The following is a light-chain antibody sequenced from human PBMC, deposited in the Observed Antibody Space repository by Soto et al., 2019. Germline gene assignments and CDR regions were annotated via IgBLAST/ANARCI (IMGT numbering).Light chain of an antibody. Sequence: QSVRTQPASVSGSPGQSIAISCTGNSSGIGTFNLVSWYQQHPGKAPKLIIYEVNKRPSGISSRFSGSKSGNTASLTISGLQAEDEADYYCYSFACFNTHFGGGTKATV. CDR1: SSGIGTFNL. J-gene: IGLJ2*01. CDR3: YSFACFNTH. V-gene: IGLV2-23*02. CDR2: EVN.